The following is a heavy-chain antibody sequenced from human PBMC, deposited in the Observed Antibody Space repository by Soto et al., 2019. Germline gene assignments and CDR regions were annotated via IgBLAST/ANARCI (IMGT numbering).Heavy chain of an antibody. CDR2: ICNTGGNK. CDR1: GFTFNNYA. V-gene: IGHV3-33*08. J-gene: IGHJ6*02. CDR3: ARDLLKDYDFWSGYYNYYYYGMDV. D-gene: IGHD3-3*01. Sequence: GGSLILSCAASGFTFNNYAMNWVRQAPGMGLEWVATICNTGGNKYYADSVKGRFTISRDNSKSTLYLQMNSLRAEDTAVYYCARDLLKDYDFWSGYYNYYYYGMDVWGQGTTVTVSS.